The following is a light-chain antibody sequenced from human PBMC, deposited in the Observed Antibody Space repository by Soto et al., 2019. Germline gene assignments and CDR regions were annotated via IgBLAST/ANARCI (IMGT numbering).Light chain of an antibody. V-gene: IGKV3-15*01. CDR1: QGIGST. CDR2: GAS. CDR3: QRYNNWPLT. J-gene: IGKJ4*01. Sequence: EIVMTKSPATLSVSPLERATLSCMASQGIGSTLAWYQQKPGQTPRLLIYGASTRATGVPARFSGSGSGTEFTLTINSLQSEDSAVYYCQRYNNWPLTFGGGTKVDIK.